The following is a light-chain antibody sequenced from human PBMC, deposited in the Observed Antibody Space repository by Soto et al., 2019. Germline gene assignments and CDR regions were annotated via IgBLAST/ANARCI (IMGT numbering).Light chain of an antibody. V-gene: IGLV1-40*01. CDR1: SSNIGAGYD. Sequence: QSVLTQPPSVSGAPGQTITISCTGSSSNIGAGYDVHWYQQLPGRAPKLLIYGNNNRPSGVPDRFSGSKSGTSVSLAITGLRGEDEADYHCQSYDSTLSGSRVFGGGTQLTVL. J-gene: IGLJ3*02. CDR3: QSYDSTLSGSRV. CDR2: GNN.